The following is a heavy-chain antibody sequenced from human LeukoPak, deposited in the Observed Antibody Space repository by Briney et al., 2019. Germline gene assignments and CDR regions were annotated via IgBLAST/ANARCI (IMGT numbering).Heavy chain of an antibody. V-gene: IGHV4-34*01. D-gene: IGHD2-15*01. J-gene: IGHJ5*02. CDR3: ARGPYCSGGSCYFRPNWFDP. CDR2: INHSGST. CDR1: GGSFSGYY. Sequence: SETLSLTCAVYGGSFSGYYWSWIRQPPGKGLEWTGEINHSGSTNYNPSLKSRVTISVDTSKNQFSLKLSSATAADTAVYYCARGPYCSGGSCYFRPNWFDPWGQGTLVTVSS.